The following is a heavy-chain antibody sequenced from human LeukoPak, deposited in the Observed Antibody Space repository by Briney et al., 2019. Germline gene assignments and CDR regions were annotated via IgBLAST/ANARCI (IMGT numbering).Heavy chain of an antibody. Sequence: GGSLRLSCAASGFTFSSYAMSWVRQAPGKGLEWVSGISDSSGSTYYADSVKGRFTISRDNSKNTLYLQMNSLRAEDTAVYYCAKQGSGYVDYWGQGTLVTVSS. V-gene: IGHV3-23*01. CDR2: ISDSSGST. CDR1: GFTFSSYA. J-gene: IGHJ4*02. D-gene: IGHD3-3*01. CDR3: AKQGSGYVDY.